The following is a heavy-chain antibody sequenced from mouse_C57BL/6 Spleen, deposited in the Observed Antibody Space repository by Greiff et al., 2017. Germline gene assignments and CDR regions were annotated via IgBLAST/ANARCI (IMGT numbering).Heavy chain of an antibody. Sequence: EVKLMESGPGLVKPSQSLSLTCSVTGYSITSGYYWNWIRQFPGNKLEWMGYISYDGSNNYNPSLKNRISITRDTSKNQFFLKLNSVTTEDTATYYCARGKTTERAMDYWGQGTSVTVSS. J-gene: IGHJ4*01. CDR3: ARGKTTERAMDY. V-gene: IGHV3-6*01. CDR1: GYSITSGYY. D-gene: IGHD1-1*01. CDR2: ISYDGSN.